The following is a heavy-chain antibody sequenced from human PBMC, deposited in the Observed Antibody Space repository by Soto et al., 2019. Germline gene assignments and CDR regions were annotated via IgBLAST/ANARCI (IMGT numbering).Heavy chain of an antibody. Sequence: GGSLRLSCAASGFTFSTYAMSWVRQAPGKGLEWVSSISGSGATTYYADSVKGRFTISRDNSKNTLSLQMNSLRAEDTAVYYCASGMTTVTPERFDPWGQGTLVTVYS. V-gene: IGHV3-23*01. CDR1: GFTFSTYA. CDR3: ASGMTTVTPERFDP. D-gene: IGHD4-4*01. J-gene: IGHJ5*02. CDR2: ISGSGATT.